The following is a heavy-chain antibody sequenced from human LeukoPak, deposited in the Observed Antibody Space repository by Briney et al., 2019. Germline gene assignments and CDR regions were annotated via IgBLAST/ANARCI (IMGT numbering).Heavy chain of an antibody. J-gene: IGHJ4*02. CDR2: IYHSGST. CDR3: ARDRRGGGYCTNGVCYTPSGLFDY. Sequence: SETLSLTCTVSGGSTSSYYWGWIRQPPGKGLEWIGSIYHSGSTYYNPSLKSRVTISVDTSKNQFSLKLSSVTAADTAVYYCARDRRGGGYCTNGVCYTPSGLFDYWGQGTLVTVSS. CDR1: GGSTSSYY. V-gene: IGHV4-38-2*02. D-gene: IGHD2-8*01.